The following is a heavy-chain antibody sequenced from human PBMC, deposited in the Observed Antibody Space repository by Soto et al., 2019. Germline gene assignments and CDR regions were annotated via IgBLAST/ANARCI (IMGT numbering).Heavy chain of an antibody. CDR3: ARGSTWQGRDWFDP. Sequence: PSETLSLTCTFSCGAIINTTYYWGWIRQPPGKRLEWIGSVSFGGSKYYNPSLKSRVTFSIDTSKTLISLKVRSVTAADTAVYYCARGSTWQGRDWFDPWGQGTLVTVSS. V-gene: IGHV4-39*01. CDR2: VSFGGSK. D-gene: IGHD6-13*01. CDR1: CGAIINTTYY. J-gene: IGHJ5*02.